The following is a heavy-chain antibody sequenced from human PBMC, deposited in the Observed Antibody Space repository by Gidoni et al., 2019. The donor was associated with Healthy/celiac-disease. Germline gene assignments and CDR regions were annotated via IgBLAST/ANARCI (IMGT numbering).Heavy chain of an antibody. V-gene: IGHV1-69*01. D-gene: IGHD2-2*01. J-gene: IGHJ2*01. Sequence: QVQLVQSGAEVKKPGSSVKVSCKASGGNFSSYAISWVRQAPGQGLEWMGGIIPIFGTANYAQKFQGRVTITADESTSTAYMELSSLRSEDTAVYYCARRPVGYCSSTSCLPWYFDLWGRGTLVTVSS. CDR2: IIPIFGTA. CDR3: ARRPVGYCSSTSCLPWYFDL. CDR1: GGNFSSYA.